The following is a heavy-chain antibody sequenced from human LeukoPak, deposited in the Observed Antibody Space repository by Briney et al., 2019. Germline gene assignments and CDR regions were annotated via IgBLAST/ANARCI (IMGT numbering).Heavy chain of an antibody. CDR1: GGSFSGYY. Sequence: SETLSLTCAIYGGSFSGYYWGWIRQPPGKGLEWIGSIHYSARIYYNPSLKSRLTISPDTSKNQFSLKLTSVTAADTAAYYCTREVRSAWASFDPWGQGTLVIVSS. CDR3: TREVRSAWASFDP. CDR2: IHYSARI. D-gene: IGHD1-26*01. V-gene: IGHV4-38-2*02. J-gene: IGHJ5*02.